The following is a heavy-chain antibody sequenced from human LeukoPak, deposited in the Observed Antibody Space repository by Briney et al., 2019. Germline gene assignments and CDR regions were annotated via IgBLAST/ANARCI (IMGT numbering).Heavy chain of an antibody. D-gene: IGHD3-22*01. CDR2: IIPIFGTA. CDR1: GGTFSSYA. V-gene: IGHV1-69*13. CDR3: ARDHSHYYYDSSGYYYPHY. Sequence: SVKVSCKASGGTFSSYAISWVRQAPGQGLEWMGGIIPIFGTANYAQKFQGRVTITADESMSTAYMELSSLRSEDTAVYHCARDHSHYYYDSSGYYYPHYWGQGTLVTVSS. J-gene: IGHJ4*02.